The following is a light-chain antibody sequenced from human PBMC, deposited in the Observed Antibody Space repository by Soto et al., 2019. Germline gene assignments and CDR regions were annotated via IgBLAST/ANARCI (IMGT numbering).Light chain of an antibody. V-gene: IGLV2-14*03. CDR2: DVR. J-gene: IGLJ3*02. Sequence: QSVLTQPASVSGSPGQSITISCTGTSSDVGAYNYVSWYQQHPGKAPKLMISDVRNRPSGVSNRFSGSKSGKTAPLTIPGRRAEDEADYYRISYTTSSTCVFGGATKLTVL. CDR1: SSDVGAYNY. CDR3: ISYTTSSTCV.